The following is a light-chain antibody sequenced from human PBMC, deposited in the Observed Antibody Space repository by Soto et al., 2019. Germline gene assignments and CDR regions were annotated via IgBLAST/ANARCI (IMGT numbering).Light chain of an antibody. CDR1: QSISTW. Sequence: DIQMTQSPSTLSASVGDRVTITCRASQSISTWLAWYQQKPGEAPKLLIYKTSNLETGVPSRFSGSGAGTEFPLTISSLQPDDFGTYFCQQYHTYRTFGQGTKVEVK. CDR2: KTS. V-gene: IGKV1-5*03. CDR3: QQYHTYRT. J-gene: IGKJ1*01.